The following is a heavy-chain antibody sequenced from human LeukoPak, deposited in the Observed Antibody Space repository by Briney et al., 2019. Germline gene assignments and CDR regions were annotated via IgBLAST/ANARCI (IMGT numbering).Heavy chain of an antibody. V-gene: IGHV3-11*03. CDR1: GFTLSSAW. Sequence: PGGSLRLSCVASGFTLSSAWMSWVRQAPGKGLEWVSYISSGGSYTNNADSVKGRFTISRDNAKNSLYLQMNSLRAEDTAVYYCASGGYSGYDYFDYWGQGTLVTVSS. J-gene: IGHJ4*02. CDR2: ISSGGSYT. D-gene: IGHD5-12*01. CDR3: ASGGYSGYDYFDY.